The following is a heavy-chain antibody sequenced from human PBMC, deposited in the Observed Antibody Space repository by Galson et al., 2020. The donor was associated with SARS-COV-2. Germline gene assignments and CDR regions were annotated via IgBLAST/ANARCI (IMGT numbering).Heavy chain of an antibody. D-gene: IGHD5-12*01. CDR1: GYTLTELS. Sequence: GESLKISCKVSGYTLTELSMHWVRQAPGKGLEWMGGFDPEDGETIYAQKFQGRVTMTEDTSTDTAYMELSSLRSEDTAVYYCATETVGYSGSLGLVEGGNRFDYWGQGTLVTVSS. CDR3: ATETVGYSGSLGLVEGGNRFDY. J-gene: IGHJ4*02. CDR2: FDPEDGET. V-gene: IGHV1-24*01.